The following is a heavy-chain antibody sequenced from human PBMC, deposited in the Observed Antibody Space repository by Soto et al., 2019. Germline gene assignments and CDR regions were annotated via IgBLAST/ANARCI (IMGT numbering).Heavy chain of an antibody. CDR1: GFSLSTSGVG. CDR2: IYWNDDK. J-gene: IGHJ4*02. D-gene: IGHD6-6*01. V-gene: IGHV2-5*01. CDR3: AHSGLVGWQLGWGGVDY. Sequence: QITLKESGHTLVKPTQTLTLTCTFSGFSLSTSGVGVGWIRQPPGKAMEWLALIYWNDDKRSSPSLKSRLTIAKDTSKNQVVLTTTNMDRVDTSTYFCAHSGLVGWQLGWGGVDYWGQGTLVTFSS.